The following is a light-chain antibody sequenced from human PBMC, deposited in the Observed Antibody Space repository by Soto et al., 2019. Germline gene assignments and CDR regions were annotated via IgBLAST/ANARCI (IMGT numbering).Light chain of an antibody. J-gene: IGKJ4*01. CDR2: LAA. CDR1: EGISSY. V-gene: IGKV1-9*01. CDR3: QQLKSYPLT. Sequence: DTPLTQSPSLLSASVGDTVTITCRASEGISSYLAWYQQKPGKGPKLLVYLAATLQSGVLSRFSGSGSGKEFTLTISSLQPEDFATYYCQQLKSYPLTFGGGTKVEVK.